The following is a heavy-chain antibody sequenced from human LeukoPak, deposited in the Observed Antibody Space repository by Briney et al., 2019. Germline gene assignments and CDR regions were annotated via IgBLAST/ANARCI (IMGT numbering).Heavy chain of an antibody. J-gene: IGHJ4*02. D-gene: IGHD4-17*01. V-gene: IGHV5-51*01. Sequence: GEPLNISCKCSGYTFTNYWIAWVPQIPAKDLEWMGIVYPDDSDPRYSPSFQSQATLTADKSISTAYLEWSSLKASDTAMYYCATNHDYGDFPFDYWGQGTLVTVPS. CDR2: VYPDDSDP. CDR3: ATNHDYGDFPFDY. CDR1: GYTFTNYW.